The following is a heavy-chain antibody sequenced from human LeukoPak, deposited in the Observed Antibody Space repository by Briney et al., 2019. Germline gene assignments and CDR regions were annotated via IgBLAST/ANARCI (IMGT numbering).Heavy chain of an antibody. Sequence: SQTLSLTCTVSGGSISSGDYYWSWIRQPPGKGLEWIGYIYYSGSTYYNPSLKSRVTISVDTSKNQFSLKLSSVTAADTAVYYCARDDRGYRTAYFQHWGQGTLVTVSS. J-gene: IGHJ1*01. D-gene: IGHD1-14*01. CDR1: GGSISSGDYY. V-gene: IGHV4-30-4*08. CDR2: IYYSGST. CDR3: ARDDRGYRTAYFQH.